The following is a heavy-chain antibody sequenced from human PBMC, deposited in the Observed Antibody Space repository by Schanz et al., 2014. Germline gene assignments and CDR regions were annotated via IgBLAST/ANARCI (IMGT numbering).Heavy chain of an antibody. Sequence: EVKLLESGGHLVQPGGSLRLSCVASGFTFSTYAMSWVRQAPGKGPEWVSSLTGSGGGTYYADSVRGRFAISRDNSKNTLYVQMNSLRAEDTAVYYCAKSMYSTSWAFDFWGQGAQVTVSS. D-gene: IGHD2-2*01. CDR1: GFTFSTYA. J-gene: IGHJ4*02. V-gene: IGHV3-23*01. CDR2: LTGSGGGT. CDR3: AKSMYSTSWAFDF.